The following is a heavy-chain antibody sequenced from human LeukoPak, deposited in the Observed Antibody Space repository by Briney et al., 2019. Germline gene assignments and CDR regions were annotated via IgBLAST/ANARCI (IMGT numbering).Heavy chain of an antibody. CDR1: DYSISSGYGYY. CDR2: IYHSGRP. V-gene: IGHV4-38-2*02. Sequence: SETLSLTCTVSDYSISSGYGYYWGWIRQPPGKGLEWIGNIYHSGRPNYNPSLKSRVTISVDKSKNQFSLKLSSVTAADTAVYYCARGQYWVYYDSSGYHSGLHPFDYWGQGTLVTVSS. J-gene: IGHJ4*02. CDR3: ARGQYWVYYDSSGYHSGLHPFDY. D-gene: IGHD3-22*01.